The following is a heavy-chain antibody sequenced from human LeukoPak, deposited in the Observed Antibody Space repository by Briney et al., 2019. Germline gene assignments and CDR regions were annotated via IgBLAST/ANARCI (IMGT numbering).Heavy chain of an antibody. Sequence: PSETLSLTCAVYGGSFIGYYCSWIRQPPGKGLDGMGEINHSGSTNSNPYLTSRVTISVATSKNQSSMTLSPETAADTAVYSCARHRLEVTASPRIANWFHPCGQGPLAPVSS. CDR3: ARHRLEVTASPRIANWFHP. D-gene: IGHD2-21*02. CDR2: INHSGST. CDR1: GGSFIGYY. J-gene: IGHJ5*02. V-gene: IGHV4-34*01.